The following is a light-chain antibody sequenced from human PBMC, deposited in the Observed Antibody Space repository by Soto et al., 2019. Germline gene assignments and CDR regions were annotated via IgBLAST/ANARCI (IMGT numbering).Light chain of an antibody. Sequence: EIVLTQSPGTLSLSPGERATLSCRASQSVSNNYLAWYQQKPGQAPRLLIYGASNRATGIPDRFSGSGSGTDFTLTISRLEPEDFAVYYCQQRSNWPPGYTFGQGTKLDIK. CDR3: QQRSNWPPGYT. CDR2: GAS. CDR1: QSVSNNY. J-gene: IGKJ2*01. V-gene: IGKV3D-20*02.